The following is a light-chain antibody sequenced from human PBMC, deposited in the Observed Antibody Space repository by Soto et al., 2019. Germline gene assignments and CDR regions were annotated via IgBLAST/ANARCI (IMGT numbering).Light chain of an antibody. CDR1: ISDVGSYDL. Sequence: QSVLTQPASVSGSPGQSITISCTGTISDVGSYDLVSWYQQHPGEAPKLMIYEGSKRPSGVSSRFSGSKSGNTASLTISGLQAEDEADYYCCSYAGSSTSWVFGGGTQLTVL. J-gene: IGLJ7*01. V-gene: IGLV2-23*01. CDR3: CSYAGSSTSWV. CDR2: EGS.